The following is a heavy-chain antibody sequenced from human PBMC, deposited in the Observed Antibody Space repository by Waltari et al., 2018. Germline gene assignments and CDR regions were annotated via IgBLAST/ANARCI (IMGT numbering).Heavy chain of an antibody. CDR1: GFTFSSQG. V-gene: IGHV3-74*01. J-gene: IGHJ6*02. CDR3: VRGYGMDV. Sequence: EVQLVESGGGLVQPGGSLRLSCAASGFTFSSQGMHWVRQAPGQGLVWVSRINSDGGTTSYADSVKRRFTISRDNAKNTLYLQMNSLRGEDMAVYYCVRGYGMDVWGQGTTVTVSS. CDR2: INSDGGTT.